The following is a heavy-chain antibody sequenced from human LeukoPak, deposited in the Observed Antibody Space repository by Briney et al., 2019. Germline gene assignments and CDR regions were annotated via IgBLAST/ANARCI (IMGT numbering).Heavy chain of an antibody. V-gene: IGHV4-61*03. Sequence: SETLSLTCTVSGGSISSGLYYWSWIRQPPGKGLEWIGYAADSGSTNYNPSLKSRVTISVDSSTNHFSLRLSSVTAADTAVYYCARASYSYDISGWVPFDYWGQGTLVTVSS. J-gene: IGHJ4*02. D-gene: IGHD3-22*01. CDR2: AADSGST. CDR3: ARASYSYDISGWVPFDY. CDR1: GGSISSGLYY.